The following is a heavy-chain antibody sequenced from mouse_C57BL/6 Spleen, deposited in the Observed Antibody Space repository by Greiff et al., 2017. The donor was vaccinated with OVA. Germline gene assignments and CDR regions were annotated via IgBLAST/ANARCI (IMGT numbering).Heavy chain of an antibody. V-gene: IGHV1-82*01. D-gene: IGHD1-1*01. CDR3: ARGYYGSSAYFDY. CDR1: GYAFSSSW. CDR2: IYPGDGDT. Sequence: QVQLQQSGPELVKPGASVKISCKASGYAFSSSWMNWVKQRPGTGLEWIVRIYPGDGDTNYNGKFKGKATLTADKSSSTAYMQLSSLTSEDSAVYFCARGYYGSSAYFDYWGQGTTLTVSS. J-gene: IGHJ2*01.